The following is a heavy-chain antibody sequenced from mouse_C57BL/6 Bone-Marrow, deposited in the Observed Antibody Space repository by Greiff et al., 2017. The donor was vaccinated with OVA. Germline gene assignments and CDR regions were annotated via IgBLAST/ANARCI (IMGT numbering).Heavy chain of an antibody. Sequence: QVQLKQSGAELVRPGASVKLSCKASGYTFTDYYINWVKQRPGQGLEWIARIYPGSGNTYYNEKFKGKATLTAEKSSSTAYMQLSSLTSEDAAVDFCARGGTTPYFDDWGKGTTLTVSS. CDR3: ARGGTTPYFDD. J-gene: IGHJ2*01. CDR1: GYTFTDYY. V-gene: IGHV1-76*01. CDR2: IYPGSGNT. D-gene: IGHD1-1*01.